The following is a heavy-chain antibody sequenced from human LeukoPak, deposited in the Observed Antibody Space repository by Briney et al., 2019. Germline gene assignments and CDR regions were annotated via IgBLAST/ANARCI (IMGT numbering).Heavy chain of an antibody. Sequence: SETLSLTCTVSGGSISSYYWSWIRQPPGKGLERIGHIYYSGNTNYNPSLKSRVTISVDTSKTQFSLKLSSVTAADTAVYYCARGYSGYNYVYWGQGTLVTVSS. CDR3: ARGYSGYNYVY. D-gene: IGHD5-12*01. CDR2: IYYSGNT. V-gene: IGHV4-59*01. CDR1: GGSISSYY. J-gene: IGHJ4*02.